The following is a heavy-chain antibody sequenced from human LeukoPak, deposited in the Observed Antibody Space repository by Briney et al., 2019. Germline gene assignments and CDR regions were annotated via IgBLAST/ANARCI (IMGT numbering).Heavy chain of an antibody. V-gene: IGHV3-21*01. J-gene: IGHJ4*02. D-gene: IGHD5-12*01. Sequence: KPGGSLRLSCAASGFTFSSYSMNWVRQAPGKGLEWVSFISTSSSYIYYADSLKGRFTISRDNAKKSLYLQINSLRAEDTAVYYCARVTRGGYDGYFDYWGQGTLVTVSS. CDR2: ISTSSSYI. CDR1: GFTFSSYS. CDR3: ARVTRGGYDGYFDY.